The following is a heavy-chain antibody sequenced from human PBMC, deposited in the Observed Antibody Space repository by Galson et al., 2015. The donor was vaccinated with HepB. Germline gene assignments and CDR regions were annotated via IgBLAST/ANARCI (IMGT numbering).Heavy chain of an antibody. CDR2: IDWDDDR. CDR3: ARIFARTGGGDY. Sequence: PALVKPTQTLTLTCTFSRFSLTTSGMCVSWIRQPPGQALEWLARIDWDDDRYYSTSLRTRLTISKDTSKNQVVLTMTNMDPVDTATYYCARIFARTGGGDYWGQGTLVTVSS. J-gene: IGHJ4*02. CDR1: RFSLTTSGMC. V-gene: IGHV2-70*11. D-gene: IGHD1-26*01.